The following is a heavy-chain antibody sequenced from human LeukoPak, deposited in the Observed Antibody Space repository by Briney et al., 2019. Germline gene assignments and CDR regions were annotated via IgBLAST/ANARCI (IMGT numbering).Heavy chain of an antibody. J-gene: IGHJ3*02. CDR2: IYPGDSDT. D-gene: IGHD2-15*01. CDR1: GYSFTSYW. V-gene: IGHV5-51*01. Sequence: GESLKISCTGSGYSFTSYWIAWVRPMAGEGLEWMGVIYPGDSDTRYSPSFQGQVTISADKSISTAYLQWNNLKASDTAMYYCAGQDIVVVATATRAFDIWGQGTMVTVSS. CDR3: AGQDIVVVATATRAFDI.